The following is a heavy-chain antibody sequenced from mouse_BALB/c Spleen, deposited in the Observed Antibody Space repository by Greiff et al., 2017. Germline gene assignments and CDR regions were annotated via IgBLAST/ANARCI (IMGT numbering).Heavy chain of an antibody. V-gene: IGHV5-9-4*01. Sequence: EVQGVESGGGLVKPGGSLKLSCAASGFTFSSYAMSWVRQSPEKGLEWVAEISSGGSYTYYPDTVTGRFTISRDNAKNTLYLEMSSLRSEDTAMYYCARGRLRRAYWGQGTLVTVSA. CDR1: GFTFSSYA. J-gene: IGHJ3*01. D-gene: IGHD1-2*01. CDR2: ISSGGSYT. CDR3: ARGRLRRAY.